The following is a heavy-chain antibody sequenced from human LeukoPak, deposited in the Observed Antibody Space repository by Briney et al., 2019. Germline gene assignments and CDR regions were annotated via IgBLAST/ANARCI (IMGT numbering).Heavy chain of an antibody. CDR1: DGSISHYY. V-gene: IGHV4-59*01. CDR2: INYSGGT. J-gene: IGHJ5*02. D-gene: IGHD1-1*01. CDR3: ARDWELGH. Sequence: SETLSLTCTVSDGSISHYYWNWVRQPPGKGLEWIGNINYSGGTNYNPSLKSRVTISVDTSKNQFSLRLSSVTAADTAVYYCARDWELGHWGQGTLVTVSS.